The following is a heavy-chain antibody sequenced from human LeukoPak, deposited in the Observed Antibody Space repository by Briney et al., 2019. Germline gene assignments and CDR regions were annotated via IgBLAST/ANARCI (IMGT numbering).Heavy chain of an antibody. CDR1: GFIFSSAW. D-gene: IGHD2-2*01. J-gene: IGHJ4*02. Sequence: GGSLRLSCAASGFIFSSAWMTWVRQAPGRGLEWVGHIKNKTNGGTTDYAAPVKGRFIISRDDSKNTLYLQMNSLRTEDTAVYYCARGFCSSTSCYQGPFDFWGQGTLVTVSS. V-gene: IGHV3-15*01. CDR2: IKNKTNGGTT. CDR3: ARGFCSSTSCYQGPFDF.